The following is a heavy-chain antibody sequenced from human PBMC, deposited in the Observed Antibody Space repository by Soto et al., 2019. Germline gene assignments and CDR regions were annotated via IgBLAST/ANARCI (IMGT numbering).Heavy chain of an antibody. V-gene: IGHV1-8*01. CDR2: MNPNSGTT. CDR3: ARVACTGGRCYYDY. CDR1: GYTFTSYD. D-gene: IGHD2-8*02. J-gene: IGHJ4*02. Sequence: QVQLVQSGAEVKKPGALVKVSCKASGYTFTSYDFNWVRQATGQGLEWLGWMNPNSGTTGYAQRFQGRVTMTRNTAISTAYMELSSLRSEDTAMYYCARVACTGGRCYYDYWGQGTLVTVSS.